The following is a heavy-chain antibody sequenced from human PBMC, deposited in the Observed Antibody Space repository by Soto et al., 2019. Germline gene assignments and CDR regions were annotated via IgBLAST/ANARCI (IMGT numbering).Heavy chain of an antibody. D-gene: IGHD3-22*01. Sequence: GSLRLSCAASGFTFSSYAMSWVRQAPGKGLEWVSAISGSGGSTYYADSVKGRFTISRDNSKNTLYLQMNSLRAEDTAVYYWAKDSYYDSSGYGGYWGQGTLVTVSS. CDR3: AKDSYYDSSGYGGY. J-gene: IGHJ4*02. V-gene: IGHV3-23*01. CDR1: GFTFSSYA. CDR2: ISGSGGST.